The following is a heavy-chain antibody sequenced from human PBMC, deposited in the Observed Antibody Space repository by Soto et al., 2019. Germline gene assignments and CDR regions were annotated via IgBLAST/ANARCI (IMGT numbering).Heavy chain of an antibody. Sequence: SVKVSCKASGGTFSSYAISWLRQAPGQGLEWMGGIIPIFGTANYAQKFQGRVTITADESTSTAYMELSSLRSEDTAVYYCAREINKPLDAFDIWGQGTMVTVSS. CDR3: AREINKPLDAFDI. V-gene: IGHV1-69*13. CDR2: IIPIFGTA. CDR1: GGTFSSYA. J-gene: IGHJ3*02.